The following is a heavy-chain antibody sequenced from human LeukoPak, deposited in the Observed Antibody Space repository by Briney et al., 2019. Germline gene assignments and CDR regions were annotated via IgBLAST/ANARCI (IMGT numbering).Heavy chain of an antibody. CDR2: INHSGST. V-gene: IGHV4-34*01. Sequence: PSETLSLTCAVYGGSFSGYYWSWIRQPPGKGLEWIGEINHSGSTNYNPSLKSRVTISVDTSKNQFSLKLSSVTAADTAVYYCARLPMVRGVMDVWGQGTTVTVSS. J-gene: IGHJ6*02. CDR3: ARLPMVRGVMDV. CDR1: GGSFSGYY. D-gene: IGHD3-10*01.